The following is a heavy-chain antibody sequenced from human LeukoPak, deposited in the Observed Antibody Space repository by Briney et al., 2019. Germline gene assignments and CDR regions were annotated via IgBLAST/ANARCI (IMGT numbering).Heavy chain of an antibody. J-gene: IGHJ4*02. D-gene: IGHD3-22*01. CDR2: ISYDGSNK. CDR3: ARGGADYYDSSGYYLY. V-gene: IGHV3-30*04. CDR1: GFTFSSYA. Sequence: PGGSLRLSCAASGFTFSSYAMHWVRQAPGKGLEWVAVISYDGSNKYYADSVKGRFTISRDNSKNTLYLQMNSLRAEDTAVYYCARGGADYYDSSGYYLYWGQGTLVTVSS.